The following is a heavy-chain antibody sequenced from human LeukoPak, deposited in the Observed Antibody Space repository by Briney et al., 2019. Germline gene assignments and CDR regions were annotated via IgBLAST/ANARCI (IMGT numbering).Heavy chain of an antibody. CDR1: GGSISSGGYS. V-gene: IGHV4-30-2*01. J-gene: IGHJ6*04. CDR2: IYHSGST. D-gene: IGHD2-2*01. CDR3: ARGGDCSSTSCYSPYGMDA. Sequence: SETLSLTCAVSGGSISSGGYSWSWIRQPPGKGLEWIGYIYHSGSTYYNPSLKSRVTISVDRSKNQFSLKLSSVTAADTAVYYCARGGDCSSTSCYSPYGMDAWGKGTTVTVSS.